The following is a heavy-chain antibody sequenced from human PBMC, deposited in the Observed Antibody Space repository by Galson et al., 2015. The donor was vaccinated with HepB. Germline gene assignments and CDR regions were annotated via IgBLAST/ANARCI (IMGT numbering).Heavy chain of an antibody. J-gene: IGHJ4*02. V-gene: IGHV3-30*18. CDR1: GFTFSNYG. CDR3: AKDPYLYSTLAGTMAGFDY. D-gene: IGHD6-19*01. Sequence: SLRLSCAASGFTFSNYGMHWVRQAPGKGLGWVAVISYDGSNKYYVDSVKGRFTISRDNSKNTLYLQMNSLRAEDTALYYCAKDPYLYSTLAGTMAGFDYWGQGTLVTVSS. CDR2: ISYDGSNK.